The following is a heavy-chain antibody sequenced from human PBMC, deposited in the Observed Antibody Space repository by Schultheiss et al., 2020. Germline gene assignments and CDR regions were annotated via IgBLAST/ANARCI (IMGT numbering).Heavy chain of an antibody. D-gene: IGHD6-13*01. CDR1: GGSISSYY. V-gene: IGHV4-59*01. Sequence: SQTLSLTCTVSGGSISSYYWSWIRQPPGKGLEWIGYIYYSGSTNYNPSLKSRVTISVDTSKNQFSLKLSSVTAADTAVYYCARTYSSSWYLSYYGMDVWGQGTTVNVSS. CDR2: IYYSGST. CDR3: ARTYSSSWYLSYYGMDV. J-gene: IGHJ6*02.